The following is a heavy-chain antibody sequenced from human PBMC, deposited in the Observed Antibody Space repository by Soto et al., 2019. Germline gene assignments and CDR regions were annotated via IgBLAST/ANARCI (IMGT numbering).Heavy chain of an antibody. CDR1: GFTFSNFG. V-gene: IGHV3-33*01. J-gene: IGHJ4*02. D-gene: IGHD4-17*01. CDR3: ARDRTAAHYLDY. CDR2: IWADGSNQ. Sequence: QVQLVESGGGVVQPGRSLRLSCAASGFTFSNFGMHWVRQAPGKGLEWVAVIWADGSNQYHADSVKGRFTISRDNSKNTLHLQMNTLRAEDTAVYYCARDRTAAHYLDYWGQGTLLTVSS.